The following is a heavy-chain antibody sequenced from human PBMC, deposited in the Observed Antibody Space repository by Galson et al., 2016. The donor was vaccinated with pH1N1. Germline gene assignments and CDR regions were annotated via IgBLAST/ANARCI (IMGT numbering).Heavy chain of an antibody. CDR3: ARSRGYSYGSYYFDN. V-gene: IGHV1-69*13. J-gene: IGHJ4*02. CDR1: GGTFSSYA. Sequence: SVKVSCKASGGTFSSYAVSWVRQAPEQGLEWVGGIIGMFGTTTYAQKLQGRVTITAEELTSSSYMELTSLTSEDTALYYCARSRGYSYGSYYFDNWGQGTLVTVSS. D-gene: IGHD5-18*01. CDR2: IIGMFGTT.